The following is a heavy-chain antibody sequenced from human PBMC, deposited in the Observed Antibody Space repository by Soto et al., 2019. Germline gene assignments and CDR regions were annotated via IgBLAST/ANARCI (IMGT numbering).Heavy chain of an antibody. J-gene: IGHJ3*01. CDR1: DFTFSYYW. V-gene: IGHV3-74*03. Sequence: EVQLVESGGGLVQPAGSLRLFCVASDFTFSYYWMHWFRQVPGKGLVWVSRIHSDGSSTTYADSVNGRFTISRDNAKNTLYLQMASLRVEDTAVYYCARGDVGAFDLWGQGTMVTVSS. CDR3: ARGDVGAFDL. CDR2: IHSDGSST. D-gene: IGHD1-26*01.